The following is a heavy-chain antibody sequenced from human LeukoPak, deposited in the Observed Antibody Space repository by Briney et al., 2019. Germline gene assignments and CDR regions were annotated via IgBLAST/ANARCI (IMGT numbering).Heavy chain of an antibody. V-gene: IGHV4-31*03. J-gene: IGHJ4*02. CDR3: ARVSHYDSSGGLDY. Sequence: SQTLSLTCTVSGGSISSGGYYWSWIRQHPGKGLEWIGYIYYSGSTYYNPSLKSRVTISVDTSKNQFSLKLSPVTAADTAVYYCARVSHYDSSGGLDYWGQGTLVTVSS. CDR2: IYYSGST. D-gene: IGHD3-22*01. CDR1: GGSISSGGYY.